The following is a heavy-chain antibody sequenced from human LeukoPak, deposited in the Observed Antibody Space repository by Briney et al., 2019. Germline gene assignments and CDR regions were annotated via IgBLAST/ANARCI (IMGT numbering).Heavy chain of an antibody. D-gene: IGHD3-10*01. V-gene: IGHV1-8*01. CDR2: MNPNSGNT. Sequence: ASLKVSCKASGYTFTSYDINWVRQGTGQGLEWMGWMNPNSGNTGYAQKIQGRVTMTRNTSISTAYMELSSLRSEDTAVYYCARGNTHFGEDYWGQGTLVTVSS. J-gene: IGHJ4*02. CDR1: GYTFTSYD. CDR3: ARGNTHFGEDY.